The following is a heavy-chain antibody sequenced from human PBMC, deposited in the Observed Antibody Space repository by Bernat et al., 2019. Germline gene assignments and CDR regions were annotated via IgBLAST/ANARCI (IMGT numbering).Heavy chain of an antibody. Sequence: VQLVESGGGLVQPGRSLRLSCAVSGFTFDDYAMHWVRQAPGKGLEWIGYIYYSGSTYYNPSLKSRVTISVDTSKNQFSLKLSSVTAADTAVYYCARVWDDYGDPARTWYFDLWGRGTLVTVSS. CDR3: ARVWDDYGDPARTWYFDL. V-gene: IGHV4-31*02. CDR1: GFTFDDYA. CDR2: IYYSGST. J-gene: IGHJ2*01. D-gene: IGHD4-17*01.